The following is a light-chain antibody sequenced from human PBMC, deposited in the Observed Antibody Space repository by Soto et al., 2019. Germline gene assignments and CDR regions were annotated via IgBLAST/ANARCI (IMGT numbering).Light chain of an antibody. CDR3: QQYSSYPYT. CDR1: QSISTW. J-gene: IGKJ2*01. CDR2: KAS. V-gene: IGKV1-5*03. Sequence: DIPMTQSLSTLSAFVGDRVTITCRASQSISTWLAWYQQKPGKAPNLLIYKASILESGVPSTFSGSGSGTEFTLTINSLQPEDFATYYCQQYSSYPYTFGQGSKLEIK.